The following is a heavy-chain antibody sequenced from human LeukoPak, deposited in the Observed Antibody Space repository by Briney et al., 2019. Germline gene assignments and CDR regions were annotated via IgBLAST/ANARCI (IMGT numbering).Heavy chain of an antibody. D-gene: IGHD2-2*01. CDR1: GFTFNNYS. CDR2: ITGSSSTI. CDR3: ASCSSTNCY. Sequence: GGSLRLSCAASGFTFNNYSMNWVRQAPGKGLEWVSFITGSSSTIYYADSVKGRFTISRDNAKNSLYLQMNSLRAEDTAVHYCASCSSTNCYWGQGTLVTVSS. J-gene: IGHJ4*02. V-gene: IGHV3-48*01.